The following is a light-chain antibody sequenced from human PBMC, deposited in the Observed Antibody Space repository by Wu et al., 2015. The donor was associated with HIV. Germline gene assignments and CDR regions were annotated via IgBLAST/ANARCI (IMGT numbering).Light chain of an antibody. CDR2: GAS. J-gene: IGKJ1*01. CDR3: HYFDHSDHSPLWT. CDR1: QTISSTF. V-gene: IGKV3-20*01. Sequence: IVLTQSPGTLALSLGERVTLSCRASQTISSTFLAWYHLKPGQGPRLLIHGASTRATGIPDRFSGSGSGTDFTLTISRLEPEDLAIYFCHYFDHSDHSPLWTFGQGDQGRDQT.